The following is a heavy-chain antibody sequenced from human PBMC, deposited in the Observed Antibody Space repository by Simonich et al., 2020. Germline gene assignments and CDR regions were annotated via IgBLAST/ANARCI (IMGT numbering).Heavy chain of an antibody. CDR2: INHNGSN. D-gene: IGHD4-17*01. V-gene: IGHV4-34*01. J-gene: IGHJ4*02. CDR3: ARTQKTTVTYYFDY. Sequence: QVQLQQWGAGLLKPSETLSLTCAVYGGAFSGYYWSWIRPPPGKGLEWIGEINHNGSNNYNPSLKSRVIISVDTSKNQFSLKLSSVTAADTAVYYCARTQKTTVTYYFDYWGQGTLVTVSS. CDR1: GGAFSGYY.